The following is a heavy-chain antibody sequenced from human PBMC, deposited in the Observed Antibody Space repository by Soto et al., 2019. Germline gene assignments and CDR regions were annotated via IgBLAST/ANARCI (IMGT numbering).Heavy chain of an antibody. J-gene: IGHJ4*02. D-gene: IGHD2-2*03. Sequence: SETLSLTCTVSGGSISSSSYYWGWIRQPPGKGLEWIGYMYHSGSTYYNPSLKSRVTMSVDTSKNHFSLKLISVTTADTAVYFCAREGNLGRWIQPLDSWGQGTLVTVSS. CDR1: GGSISSSSYY. V-gene: IGHV4-39*07. CDR3: AREGNLGRWIQPLDS. CDR2: MYHSGST.